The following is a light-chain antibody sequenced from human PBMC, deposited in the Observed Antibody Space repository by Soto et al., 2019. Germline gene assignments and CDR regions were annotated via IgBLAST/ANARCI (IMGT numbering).Light chain of an antibody. V-gene: IGLV9-49*01. Sequence: QSVLTQPPSASASLGASVTLTCTLSSGYSNYKVDWYQQRPGKGPRFVMRVGTGGIVGSKGDGIPDRFSVLGSGLNRYLTIKNIQEEDESDYHCGADHGSWSNVVYVVGTGTKLTVL. CDR3: GADHGSWSNVVYV. CDR1: SGYSNYK. J-gene: IGLJ1*01. CDR2: VGTGGIVG.